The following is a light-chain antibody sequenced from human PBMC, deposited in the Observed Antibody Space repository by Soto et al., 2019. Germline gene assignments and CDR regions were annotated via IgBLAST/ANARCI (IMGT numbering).Light chain of an antibody. J-gene: IGKJ1*01. Sequence: DIQMTQSPSTLSASVGDRVTITCRASQSISNSLAWYQQKPGKAPKLLIYKASSLKSGVPSRFSGSGSGTEYTLTISSLQPDDFATYYCQQYNGYWTFGQGTKVEIK. CDR1: QSISNS. V-gene: IGKV1-5*03. CDR2: KAS. CDR3: QQYNGYWT.